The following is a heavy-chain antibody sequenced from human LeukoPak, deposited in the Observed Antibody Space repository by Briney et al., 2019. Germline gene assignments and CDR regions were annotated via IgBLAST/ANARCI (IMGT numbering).Heavy chain of an antibody. CDR1: GFTFSSYW. Sequence: PGGSLRLSCVASGFTFSSYWMSWVRQAPGKGLEWVANIKADGSEKYSVDSVKGRFTISRDNAKNSLYLQMNNLRVEDTAVYFCATSQTTSGRDGNAFDIWGQGTMVTVSS. D-gene: IGHD6-25*01. CDR2: IKADGSEK. V-gene: IGHV3-7*01. J-gene: IGHJ3*02. CDR3: ATSQTTSGRDGNAFDI.